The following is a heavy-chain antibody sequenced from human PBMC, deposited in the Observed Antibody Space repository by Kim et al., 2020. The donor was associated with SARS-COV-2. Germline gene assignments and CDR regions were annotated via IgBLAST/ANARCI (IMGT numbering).Heavy chain of an antibody. J-gene: IGHJ6*02. CDR3: ARDPTDTYDILTGYYGYGMDV. D-gene: IGHD3-9*01. Sequence: SETLSLTCTVSGGSISSYYWSWIRQPPGKGLEWIGYIYYSGSTNYNPSLKSRVTISVDTSKNQFSLKLSSVTAADSAVYYCARDPTDTYDILTGYYGYGMDVWGQGTTVTVPS. CDR1: GGSISSYY. V-gene: IGHV4-59*13. CDR2: IYYSGST.